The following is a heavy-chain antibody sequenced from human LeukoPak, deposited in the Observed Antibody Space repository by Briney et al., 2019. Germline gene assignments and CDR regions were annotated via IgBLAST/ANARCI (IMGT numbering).Heavy chain of an antibody. J-gene: IGHJ4*02. Sequence: GGSLRLSCAASGFTVSSNYMSWVRQAPGKGLEWVSVIYSGGSTYYADSVKGRFTISRDNSKNTLYLQMNSLRAEDTAVYYCARVFRDGYTYYFDYWGQGTLVTVSS. CDR2: IYSGGST. CDR1: GFTVSSNY. D-gene: IGHD5-24*01. V-gene: IGHV3-53*01. CDR3: ARVFRDGYTYYFDY.